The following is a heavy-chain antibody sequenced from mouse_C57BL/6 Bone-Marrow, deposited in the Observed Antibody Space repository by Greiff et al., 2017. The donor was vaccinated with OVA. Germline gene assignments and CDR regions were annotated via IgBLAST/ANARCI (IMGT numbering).Heavy chain of an antibody. J-gene: IGHJ4*01. CDR2: IDPETGGT. V-gene: IGHV1-15*01. Sequence: VKLMESGAELVRPGASVTLSCKASGYTFTDYEMHWVKQTPVHGLEWIGAIDPETGGTAYNQKFKGKAILTADKSSSTAYMELRSLTSEDSAVYYCTASGVTTAMDYWGQGTSVTVSS. CDR1: GYTFTDYE. CDR3: TASGVTTAMDY. D-gene: IGHD2-2*01.